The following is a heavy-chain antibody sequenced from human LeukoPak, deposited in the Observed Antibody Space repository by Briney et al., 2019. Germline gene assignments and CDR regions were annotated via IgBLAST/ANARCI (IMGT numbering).Heavy chain of an antibody. D-gene: IGHD3-22*01. V-gene: IGHV1-46*01. CDR2: INPSGGSK. CDR3: ARDTPLYGSGYYNGEGFDY. Sequence: ASVKVSCKASGYTFTSYYMHWVRQAPGQGLEWMGIINPSGGSKSYAQKFQGRVTMTRDTSTSTVYMELSSLRSEDTAVYYCARDTPLYGSGYYNGEGFDYWGQGTLVTVSS. J-gene: IGHJ4*02. CDR1: GYTFTSYY.